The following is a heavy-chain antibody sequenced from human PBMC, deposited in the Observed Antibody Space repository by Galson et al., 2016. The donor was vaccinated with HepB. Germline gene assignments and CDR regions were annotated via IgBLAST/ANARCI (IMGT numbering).Heavy chain of an antibody. V-gene: IGHV3-33*08. CDR3: ARWGTFGLTLDY. J-gene: IGHJ4*02. CDR2: IWNDGTQK. D-gene: IGHD3-16*01. Sequence: SLRLSCAASGFTFVDYGMHWVRQPPGKGLEGVAVIWNDGTQKYYGGSVMGRFTISRDDSKNMVYLQMNSLRAEETAVYYCARWGTFGLTLDYWGQGTPVTVSS. CDR1: GFTFVDYG.